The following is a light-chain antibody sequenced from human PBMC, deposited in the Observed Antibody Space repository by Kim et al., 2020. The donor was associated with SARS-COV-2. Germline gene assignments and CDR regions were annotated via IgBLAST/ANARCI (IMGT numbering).Light chain of an antibody. CDR3: QSYDRSLSGWV. J-gene: IGLJ3*02. Sequence: QSVLTQPPSVSGAPGQRVTLSCSGRSSNIGAGYDVHWYQQLPGTAPKLLIYGNNNRPSGVPDRFSGSKSGTSASLAITGLQAEDEADYYCQSYDRSLSGWVFGGGTKVTVL. V-gene: IGLV1-40*01. CDR1: SSNIGAGYD. CDR2: GNN.